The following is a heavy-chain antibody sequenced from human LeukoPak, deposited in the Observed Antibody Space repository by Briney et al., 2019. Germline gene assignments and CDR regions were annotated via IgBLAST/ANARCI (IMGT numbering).Heavy chain of an antibody. CDR1: GGSISSYY. D-gene: IGHD3-9*01. CDR2: IYYSGST. J-gene: IGHJ6*02. CDR3: ARLNYDILTGHPTYGMDV. V-gene: IGHV4-59*08. Sequence: PSETLSLTCTVSGGSISSYYWSWIRQPPGKGLEWIGYIYYSGSTNYNPSLKSRVTISVDTSKNQFSLKLSSVTAADTAVYYCARLNYDILTGHPTYGMDVWGQGTTVTVSS.